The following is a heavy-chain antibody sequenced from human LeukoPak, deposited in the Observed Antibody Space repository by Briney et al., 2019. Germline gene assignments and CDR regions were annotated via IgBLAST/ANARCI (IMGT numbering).Heavy chain of an antibody. D-gene: IGHD6-19*01. CDR2: IYYSGST. CDR3: ARAQYSSGWYGFYFDY. CDR1: GGSISSYY. J-gene: IGHJ4*02. V-gene: IGHV4-59*01. Sequence: SETLSLTCTVSGGSISSYYWSWIRQPPGKGLEWIGYIYYSGSTNYNPSLKSRVTISVDTSKNQFSLKLSSVTAADTAVYYCARAQYSSGWYGFYFDYWGQGTLVTVSS.